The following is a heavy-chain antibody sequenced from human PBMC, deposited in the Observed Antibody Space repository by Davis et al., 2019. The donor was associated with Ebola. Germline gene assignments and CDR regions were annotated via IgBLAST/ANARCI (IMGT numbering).Heavy chain of an antibody. CDR1: DYSISSGYY. J-gene: IGHJ5*02. CDR3: ARRASSSHYSLDP. Sequence: MPSETLSLTCIVSDYSISSGYYWGWIRQPPGKGLEWIESIHHSGRATSYNPSLRSRVTISVDTSKNQFSLRLSSVTAADTAVYFCARRASSSHYSLDPWGQGILVTVSS. V-gene: IGHV4-38-2*02. D-gene: IGHD6-13*01. CDR2: IHHSGRAT.